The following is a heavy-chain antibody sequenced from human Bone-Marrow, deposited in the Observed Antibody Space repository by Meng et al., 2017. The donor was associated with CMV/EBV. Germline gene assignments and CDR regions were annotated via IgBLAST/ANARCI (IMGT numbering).Heavy chain of an antibody. D-gene: IGHD3-10*01. V-gene: IGHV3-49*04. CDR1: GFTFGDYA. J-gene: IGHJ6*02. CDR3: TRVGAASTFYYYYGMDV. Sequence: GESLKISCTASGFTFGDYAMSWVRQAPGKGLEWVGFIRSKAYGGTTEYAASVKGRFTISRDDSKSIAYLQMNSLKTEDTAVYYCTRVGAASTFYYYYGMDVWGQGTTVTVS. CDR2: IRSKAYGGTT.